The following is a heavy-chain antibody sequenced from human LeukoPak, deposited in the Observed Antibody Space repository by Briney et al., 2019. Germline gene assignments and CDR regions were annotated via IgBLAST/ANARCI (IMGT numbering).Heavy chain of an antibody. J-gene: IGHJ6*03. Sequence: PGGSLRLSCAASGFTFSSYSMNWVRQAPGKGLEWVSSISSSSSYIYYADSVKGRFTISRDNAKNSLYLQMNSLRAEDTAVYYCARAYWKQLVPSYYYMDVWGKGTTVTVSS. D-gene: IGHD6-6*01. V-gene: IGHV3-21*01. CDR1: GFTFSSYS. CDR2: ISSSSSYI. CDR3: ARAYWKQLVPSYYYMDV.